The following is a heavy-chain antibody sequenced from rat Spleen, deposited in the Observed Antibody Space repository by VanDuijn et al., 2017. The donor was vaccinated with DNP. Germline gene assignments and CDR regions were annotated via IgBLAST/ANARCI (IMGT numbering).Heavy chain of an antibody. CDR2: INTGSGGT. V-gene: IGHV1-43*01. CDR1: GYTFTSYF. CDR3: ARPYNSGWGYYFDY. J-gene: IGHJ2*01. Sequence: QVQLQQSGAVLAKPGSSVKISCKASGYTFTSYFLTWIKQTTGQGLEYIGYINTGSGGTNYNEKFKGKATLTVDKSSSTAFMQLSSLTPDDSAVYYCARPYNSGWGYYFDYWGQGVMVTVSS. D-gene: IGHD4-3*01.